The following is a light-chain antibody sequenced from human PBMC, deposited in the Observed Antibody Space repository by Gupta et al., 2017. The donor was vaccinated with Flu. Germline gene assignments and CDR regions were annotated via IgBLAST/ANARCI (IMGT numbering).Light chain of an antibody. CDR2: SAS. CDR3: QQYTTYSPIT. V-gene: IGKV1-5*03. J-gene: IGKJ2*01. Sequence: LHITHSPSALSASVGDRVTITCRASQTISDWLAWYQQKPGKAPKLLISSASTLEPGVPSRFSGSGSGTEFTLTISSLQPDDFATYYCQQYTTYSPITFGQGTKLGVK. CDR1: QTISDW.